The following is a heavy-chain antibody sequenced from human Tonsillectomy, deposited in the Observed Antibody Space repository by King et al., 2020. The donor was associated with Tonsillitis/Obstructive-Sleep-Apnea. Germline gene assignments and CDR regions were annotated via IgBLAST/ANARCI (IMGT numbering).Heavy chain of an antibody. D-gene: IGHD5/OR15-5a*01. CDR1: GFTLNSYG. CDR3: AGQRVSTTSFCF. Sequence: VQLVESGGGVVQPGRSLRLSCAASGFTLNSYGMHWVRQAPGKGLEWVAVIWYDGSNEYYGDSVKGRFTISRDNSKNTLFLQRNSLGAEDTAVYYCAGQRVSTTSFCFWGPGTLVTVSS. CDR2: IWYDGSNE. J-gene: IGHJ4*02. V-gene: IGHV3-33*01.